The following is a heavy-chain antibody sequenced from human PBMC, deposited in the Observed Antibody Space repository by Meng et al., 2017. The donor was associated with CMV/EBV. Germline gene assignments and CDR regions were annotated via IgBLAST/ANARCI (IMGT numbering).Heavy chain of an antibody. Sequence: GESLKISCAASGFTFSDCYMSWIRQAPGKGLEWVSYISSSGSTIYYADSVKGRFTISRDNAKNSLYLQMNSLRAEDTAVYYCARDHMVGSSWYQPPIYYYYGMDVWGQGTTVTVSS. J-gene: IGHJ6*02. CDR3: ARDHMVGSSWYQPPIYYYYGMDV. CDR1: GFTFSDCY. D-gene: IGHD6-13*01. CDR2: ISSSGSTI. V-gene: IGHV3-11*01.